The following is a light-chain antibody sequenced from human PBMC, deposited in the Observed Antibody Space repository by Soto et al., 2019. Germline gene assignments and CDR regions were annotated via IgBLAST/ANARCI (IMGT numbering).Light chain of an antibody. Sequence: QSVLTQPPSVSAAPGQKVTISCSGSSSNIGNNYVSWYQQLPGTAPKLLIYDYHKRPSGIPDRFSGSKSGTSATLGITGLQTGDEADYYCGTWDSSLSAVVFGGGTKLTVL. J-gene: IGLJ2*01. V-gene: IGLV1-51*01. CDR2: DYH. CDR1: SSNIGNNY. CDR3: GTWDSSLSAVV.